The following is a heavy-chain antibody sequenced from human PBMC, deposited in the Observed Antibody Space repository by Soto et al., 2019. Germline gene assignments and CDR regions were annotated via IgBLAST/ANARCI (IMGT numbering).Heavy chain of an antibody. J-gene: IGHJ6*02. CDR2: IAYDGNEK. V-gene: IGHV3-30*18. Sequence: QVQLVESGGGVVQPGTSLRLSCAASGFTFKTHAMHWVRQAPGKGLEWMAVIAYDGNEKFYADSVKGRFTISRDNSKNALYLQINTLRKDATAVYYCGKDVGDYVPYYYGVDVWGQGTTVTVSS. D-gene: IGHD1-26*01. CDR3: GKDVGDYVPYYYGVDV. CDR1: GFTFKTHA.